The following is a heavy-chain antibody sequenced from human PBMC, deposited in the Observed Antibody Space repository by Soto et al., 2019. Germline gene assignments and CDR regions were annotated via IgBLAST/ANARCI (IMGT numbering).Heavy chain of an antibody. V-gene: IGHV4-34*01. D-gene: IGHD3-3*01. CDR3: ARGRRFWSGTIRSFWFDP. CDR2: INHSGST. J-gene: IGHJ5*02. CDR1: GGSFSGYY. Sequence: NPSETLSLTCAVYGGSFSGYYWSWIRQPPGKGLEWIGEINHSGSTNYNPSLKSRVTISVDTSKNQFSLKLSSVTAADTAVYYCARGRRFWSGTIRSFWFDPWGQGTLVTVSS.